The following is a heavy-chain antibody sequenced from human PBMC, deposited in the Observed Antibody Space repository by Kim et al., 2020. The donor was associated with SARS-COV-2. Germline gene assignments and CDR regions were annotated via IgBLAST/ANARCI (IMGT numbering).Heavy chain of an antibody. CDR1: GYTFTSYG. V-gene: IGHV1-18*04. CDR3: ARDTLRFLESYYYGMDV. D-gene: IGHD3-3*01. Sequence: ASVKVSCKASGYTFTSYGISWVRQAPGQGLEWMGWISAYNGNTNYAQKLQGRVTMTTDTSTSTAYMELRSLRSDDTAVYYCARDTLRFLESYYYGMDVWGQGTTVTVSS. CDR2: ISAYNGNT. J-gene: IGHJ6*02.